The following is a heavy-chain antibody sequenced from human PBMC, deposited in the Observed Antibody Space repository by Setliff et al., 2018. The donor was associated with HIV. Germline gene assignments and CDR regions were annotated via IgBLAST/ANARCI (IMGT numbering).Heavy chain of an antibody. J-gene: IGHJ4*02. V-gene: IGHV4-39*01. D-gene: IGHD5-12*01. Sequence: SETLSLTCTVSGGSVSDTSYYWGWIRQPPGKGLERLANVYYSGGTYYNPSLNSRVTISVDTSRNQFSLKLTSVTAADTALYFCARLGDSGYDFRGYLDYWGQGKLVTV. CDR1: GGSVSDTSYY. CDR2: VYYSGGT. CDR3: ARLGDSGYDFRGYLDY.